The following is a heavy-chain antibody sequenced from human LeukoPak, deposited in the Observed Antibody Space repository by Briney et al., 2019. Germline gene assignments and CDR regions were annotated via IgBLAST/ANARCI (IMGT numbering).Heavy chain of an antibody. Sequence: GSLRLSCAASGFTFSSYAMSWIRQPPGKGLEWIGEINHSGSTNYNPSLKSRVTISVDTSKNQFSLKLSSVTAADTAVYYCARRSRNYYGSGSYPSFDYWGQGTLVTVSS. J-gene: IGHJ4*02. CDR2: INHSGST. D-gene: IGHD3-10*01. V-gene: IGHV4-34*01. CDR1: GFTFSSYA. CDR3: ARRSRNYYGSGSYPSFDY.